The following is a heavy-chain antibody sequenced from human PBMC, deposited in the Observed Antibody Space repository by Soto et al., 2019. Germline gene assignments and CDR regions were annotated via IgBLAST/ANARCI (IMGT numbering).Heavy chain of an antibody. V-gene: IGHV4-59*01. CDR1: GGSIINYY. Sequence: SETLSLTCAASGGSIINYYWSWIRQPPGKGLEWIAYIYYTGSTNYNPSLKSRVTISIDTSKSQFSLKLSSVTAADTAVYYCARGSTHYCYDSSGYFIDYWGQGTLVTVSS. D-gene: IGHD3-22*01. J-gene: IGHJ4*02. CDR2: IYYTGST. CDR3: ARGSTHYCYDSSGYFIDY.